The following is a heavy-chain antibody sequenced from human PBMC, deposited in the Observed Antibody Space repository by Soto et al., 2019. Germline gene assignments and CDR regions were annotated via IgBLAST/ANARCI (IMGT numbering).Heavy chain of an antibody. Sequence: EEQLVESGGDLVQPGRSLRLSCVASGFRSNDHAMHWIRQAPGKGLEWVAVIFWNGGGQGYADSVKGRFTISRDNAKNTLYLQMDSLRLEDSGFDVYLKEISAGGLDNWGQGTLVTVSS. CDR2: IFWNGGGQ. D-gene: IGHD3-10*01. V-gene: IGHV3-9*02. CDR1: GFRSNDHA. J-gene: IGHJ4*02. CDR3: LKEISAGGLDN.